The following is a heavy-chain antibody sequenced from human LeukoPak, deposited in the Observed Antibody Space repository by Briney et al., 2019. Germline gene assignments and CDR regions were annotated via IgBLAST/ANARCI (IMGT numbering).Heavy chain of an antibody. V-gene: IGHV4-38-2*01. J-gene: IGHJ4*02. Sequence: TPSETLSLTCAVSGYSISSGYYRGWIRQPPGKGLEWIGSIYHSGSTYYNPSLKSRVTISVDTSKNQFSLKLSSVTAADTAVYYCARYDYDFWSGYWFDYWGQGTLVTVSS. D-gene: IGHD3-3*01. CDR3: ARYDYDFWSGYWFDY. CDR2: IYHSGST. CDR1: GYSISSGYY.